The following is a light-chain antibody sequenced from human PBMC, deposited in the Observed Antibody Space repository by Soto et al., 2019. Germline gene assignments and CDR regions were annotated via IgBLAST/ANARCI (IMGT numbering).Light chain of an antibody. CDR3: QQYNNWPQT. CDR1: QSVSSN. J-gene: IGKJ1*01. V-gene: IGKV3-15*01. CDR2: GAS. Sequence: EIVMTQSPATLSVSPGERATLSCRVSQSVSSNLAWYQQKPGQAPRLLISGASTRATAIPARFSGSGSGTEFTLTISSLQSQDFAVYYCQQYNNWPQTFGQGTQVEIK.